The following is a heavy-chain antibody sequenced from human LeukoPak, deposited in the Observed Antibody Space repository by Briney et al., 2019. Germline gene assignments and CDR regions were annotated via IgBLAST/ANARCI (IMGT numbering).Heavy chain of an antibody. V-gene: IGHV1-18*01. CDR1: GYTFTSYG. CDR2: ISAYNGNT. D-gene: IGHD3-22*01. CDR3: ARGFPPRRSYDSSGYYSYYFDY. Sequence: GASVKVSCKASGYTFTSYGISWVRQAPGQGLEWLGWISAYNGNTKFAQKLQGRVTMTTDTSTSTAYMALRSLRADDTAVYYCARGFPPRRSYDSSGYYSYYFDYWGQGTLVTVSS. J-gene: IGHJ4*02.